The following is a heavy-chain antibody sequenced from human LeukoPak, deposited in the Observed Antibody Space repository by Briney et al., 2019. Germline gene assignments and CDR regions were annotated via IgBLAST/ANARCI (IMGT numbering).Heavy chain of an antibody. CDR1: GYTFTGYY. CDR3: ARELSVGYGEYWFDP. Sequence: GASVKVSCKASGYTFTGYYMHWVRQAPGQGLEWMGWINPNSGGTNYAQKFQGRVTMTRDTSISTAYMELSRLRSDDTAVYYCARELSVGYGEYWFDPWGQGTLVTVSS. D-gene: IGHD4-17*01. CDR2: INPNSGGT. V-gene: IGHV1-2*02. J-gene: IGHJ5*02.